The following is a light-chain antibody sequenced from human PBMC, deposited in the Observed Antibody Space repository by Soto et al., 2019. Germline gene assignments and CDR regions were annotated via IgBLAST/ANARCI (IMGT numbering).Light chain of an antibody. CDR3: QRYNNWPLT. J-gene: IGKJ4*01. Sequence: EIVMTQSPATLSVSPGERATLSCRASQSVSSKLAWYQQRPGQAPRLLIYDASTRATGIPARFSGSGSGTEFTLTISSLQSEDFAVYYCQRYNNWPLTFGGGTKVETK. V-gene: IGKV3-15*01. CDR2: DAS. CDR1: QSVSSK.